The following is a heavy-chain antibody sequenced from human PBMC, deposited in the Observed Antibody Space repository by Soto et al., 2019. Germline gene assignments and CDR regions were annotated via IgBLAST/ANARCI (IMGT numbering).Heavy chain of an antibody. CDR2: ISWDGGST. CDR1: GFTFDDYT. Sequence: GGSLRLSCAASGFTFDDYTMHWVRQAPGKGLEWVSLISWDGGSTYYADSVKGRFTISRDNSKNSLYLQMNSLRTEDTALYYCAKDSLAAGTTYYFDYWGQGTLVTVS. J-gene: IGHJ4*02. CDR3: AKDSLAAGTTYYFDY. V-gene: IGHV3-43*01. D-gene: IGHD6-13*01.